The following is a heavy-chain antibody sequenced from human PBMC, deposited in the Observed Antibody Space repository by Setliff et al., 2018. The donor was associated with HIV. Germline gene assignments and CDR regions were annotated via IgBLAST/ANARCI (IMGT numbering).Heavy chain of an antibody. D-gene: IGHD3-3*01. CDR2: INHSGST. CDR1: GGSLSGYY. Sequence: SETLSLTCAVYGGSLSGYYWTWIRQPPGKGLEWIGEINHSGSTNYNPSLKSRVTISVDTSKNQFSLKLSSVTAADTAVYYCASLTTDRFLEWLFVYWGQGTLVTVS. J-gene: IGHJ4*02. V-gene: IGHV4-34*01. CDR3: ASLTTDRFLEWLFVY.